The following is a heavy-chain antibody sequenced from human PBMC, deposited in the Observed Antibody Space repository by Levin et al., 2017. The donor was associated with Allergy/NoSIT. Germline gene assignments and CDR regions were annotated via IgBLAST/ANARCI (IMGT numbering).Heavy chain of an antibody. V-gene: IGHV3-33*01. J-gene: IGHJ4*02. CDR3: ARVAGYSGTWYIDY. Sequence: PGGSLRLSCAASAFTFRNFGMHWVRQAPGKGLEWVAIIWYDGSNKYYADSVKGRFTISRDNSKNTLYLQMNSLRAEDTAVYYCARVAGYSGTWYIDYWGQGTLVSVSS. CDR1: AFTFRNFG. CDR2: IWYDGSNK. D-gene: IGHD5-12*01.